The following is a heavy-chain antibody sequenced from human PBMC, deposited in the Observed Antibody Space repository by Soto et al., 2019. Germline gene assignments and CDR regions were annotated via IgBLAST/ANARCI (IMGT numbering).Heavy chain of an antibody. CDR3: ARDKTGGMDV. CDR1: GFTFSSYA. Sequence: PGGSLRLSCAASGFTFSSYAMHWVRQAPGKGLEWVAVISYDGSNKYYADSVKGRFTISRDNSKSTLYLQMNSLRAEDTAVYYCARDKTGGMDVWGQGTTVTVSS. J-gene: IGHJ6*02. V-gene: IGHV3-30-3*01. CDR2: ISYDGSNK.